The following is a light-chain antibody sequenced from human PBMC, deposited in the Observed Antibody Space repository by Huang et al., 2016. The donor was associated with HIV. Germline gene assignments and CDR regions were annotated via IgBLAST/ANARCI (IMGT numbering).Light chain of an antibody. CDR3: QQYNNWPPWT. CDR1: QSVSSN. J-gene: IGKJ1*01. Sequence: EIVMTQSPPTLSVSPGERATLSCRARQSVSSNLAWYQQKPGQAHRPLIYGASTRATGIPARFSGSGSGTEFTLTISSLQSEDFAVYYCQQYNNWPPWTFGQGTKVEIK. CDR2: GAS. V-gene: IGKV3-15*01.